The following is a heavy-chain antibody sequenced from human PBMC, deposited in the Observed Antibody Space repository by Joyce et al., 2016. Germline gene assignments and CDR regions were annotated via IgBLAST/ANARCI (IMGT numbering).Heavy chain of an antibody. V-gene: IGHV4-4*02. D-gene: IGHD5-12*01. CDR1: GGSISSAHW. CDR2: IYLGGST. CDR3: ARNGAYSQDS. J-gene: IGHJ5*01. Sequence: QVQLQESGPGLVKPSGTLSLTCAVSGGSISSAHWWSWVRQPPGKGLELIGEIYLGGSTTYNPSLKSRVTISVDKSKNQLSLKMNSVTAADTAVYYCARNGAYSQDSWGQGTLVTVSS.